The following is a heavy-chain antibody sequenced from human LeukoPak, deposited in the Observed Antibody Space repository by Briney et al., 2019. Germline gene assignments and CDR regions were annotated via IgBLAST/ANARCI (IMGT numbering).Heavy chain of an antibody. CDR3: ARLPSQYSIHDRWFDP. CDR2: IYYSGST. Sequence: PSETLSLTCTVSGGSISSYYWSWIRQPPGKGLEWIGYIYYSGSTYYNPSLKSRVTISVDTSKNQFSLKLSSVTAADTAVYYCARLPSQYSIHDRWFDPWGQGTLVTVSS. CDR1: GGSISSYY. J-gene: IGHJ5*02. D-gene: IGHD1-26*01. V-gene: IGHV4-59*12.